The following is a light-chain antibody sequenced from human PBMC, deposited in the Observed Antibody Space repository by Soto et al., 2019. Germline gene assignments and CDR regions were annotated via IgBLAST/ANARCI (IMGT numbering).Light chain of an antibody. CDR1: QSVSSSY. CDR3: QQYGSSPLVT. CDR2: GAS. Sequence: EIVLTQSPGTLSLSPGERATLSCRASQSVSSSYLAWYQQKPGQAPRLLIYGASHRATGIPDRFSGSGSGTDFTLTISRLEPEDFAVYYCQQYGSSPLVTFGQGTRLEIK. V-gene: IGKV3-20*01. J-gene: IGKJ5*01.